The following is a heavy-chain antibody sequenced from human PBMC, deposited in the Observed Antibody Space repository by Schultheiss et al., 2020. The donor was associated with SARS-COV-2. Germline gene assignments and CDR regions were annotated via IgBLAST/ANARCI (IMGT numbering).Heavy chain of an antibody. CDR2: IIPILGIA. J-gene: IGHJ6*02. D-gene: IGHD6-6*01. V-gene: IGHV1-69*02. CDR1: GGTFSSYT. Sequence: SVKVSCKASGGTFSSYTISWVRQAPGQGLEWMGRIIPILGIANYAQKFQGRVTMTTDTSTTTAYMELSSLRSEDTAVYYCARRYSSSSPYGMDVWGQGTTVTVSS. CDR3: ARRYSSSSPYGMDV.